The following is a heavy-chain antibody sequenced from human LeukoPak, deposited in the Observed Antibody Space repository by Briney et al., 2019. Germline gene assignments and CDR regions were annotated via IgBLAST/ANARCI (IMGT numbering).Heavy chain of an antibody. Sequence: KPSETLSLTCTVPGGSISSYYWSWIRQPPGKGLEWIGYIYYSGSTNYNPSLKSRFTISVDTSKNQFSLKLSSVTAADSAVYYCARGGYYYDSSGYWGAFDIWGQGTMVTVSS. J-gene: IGHJ3*02. CDR1: GGSISSYY. CDR3: ARGGYYYDSSGYWGAFDI. D-gene: IGHD3-22*01. V-gene: IGHV4-59*01. CDR2: IYYSGST.